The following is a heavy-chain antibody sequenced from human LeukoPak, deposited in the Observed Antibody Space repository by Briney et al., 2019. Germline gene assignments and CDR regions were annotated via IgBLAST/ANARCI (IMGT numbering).Heavy chain of an antibody. Sequence: PGGSLRLSCAASGFTFSSSAMSWVRQAPGKGLEWVAAISDTGRLSYCADSVNGRFTISRDNSKNTLSLQMNSLRAADTAPYYCAKSVAIYFYYGLDVWGQGTTVTVSS. V-gene: IGHV3-23*01. CDR1: GFTFSSSA. J-gene: IGHJ6*02. CDR3: AKSVAIYFYYGLDV. CDR2: ISDTGRLS. D-gene: IGHD3-3*01.